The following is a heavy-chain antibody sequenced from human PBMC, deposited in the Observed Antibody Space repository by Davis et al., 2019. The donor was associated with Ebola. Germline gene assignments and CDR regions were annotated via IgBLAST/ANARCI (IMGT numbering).Heavy chain of an antibody. Sequence: ASVKVSCKASGYTFSNYGITWVRQAPGQGPEWMGWVSAYNGKTNYVQKLQGRVTMTTDTSTSTAYMELRRLRSDDTAVYYCARSVVVVGADYFGYWGQGTLVTVSS. CDR3: ARSVVVVGADYFGY. V-gene: IGHV1-18*01. CDR2: VSAYNGKT. CDR1: GYTFSNYG. J-gene: IGHJ4*02. D-gene: IGHD2-15*01.